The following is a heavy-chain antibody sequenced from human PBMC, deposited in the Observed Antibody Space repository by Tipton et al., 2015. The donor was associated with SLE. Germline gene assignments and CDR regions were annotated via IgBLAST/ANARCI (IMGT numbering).Heavy chain of an antibody. CDR2: TYYSGST. Sequence: TLSLTCTVSGGSISSNVYFWSWIRQHPGKGLEWIGYTYYSGSTYYNPSLKSRATISMDTSKNQFSLKLSSVTAADTAVYYCARKATEAPPYWYFDLWGRGTLVTVSS. J-gene: IGHJ2*01. V-gene: IGHV4-31*03. D-gene: IGHD6-6*01. CDR3: ARKATEAPPYWYFDL. CDR1: GGSISSNVYF.